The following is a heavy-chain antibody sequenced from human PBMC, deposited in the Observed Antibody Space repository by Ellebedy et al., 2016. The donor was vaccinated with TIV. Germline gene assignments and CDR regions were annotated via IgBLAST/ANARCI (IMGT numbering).Heavy chain of an antibody. Sequence: MPSETLSLTCTVSGGSISSYYWSWIRQPAGKGLEWIGRIYSTGSTGGTNYSPSLKGRITMSVDRPKNQFSLKLSSVTAADTAVYYCARDIGWAYLDNRYRALYGLDVWGQGTTVTVSS. J-gene: IGHJ6*02. D-gene: IGHD1-26*01. CDR1: GGSISSYY. V-gene: IGHV4-4*07. CDR3: ARDIGWAYLDNRYRALYGLDV. CDR2: IYSTGSTGGT.